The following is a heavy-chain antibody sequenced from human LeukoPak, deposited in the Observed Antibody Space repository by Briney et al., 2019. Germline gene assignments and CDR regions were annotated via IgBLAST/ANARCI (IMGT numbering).Heavy chain of an antibody. J-gene: IGHJ4*02. CDR3: ARDGYSGNDGL. CDR1: GYSIRSGDY. D-gene: IGHD5-12*01. Sequence: SETLSLTCTVSGYSIRSGDYWGWIRQPPGKGLEWIGNIYHSGSTYYNPSLKSRVIISVDTSKNQFSLKLSSVTAADTAVYYCARDGYSGNDGLWGQGSLVTVSS. CDR2: IYHSGST. V-gene: IGHV4-38-2*02.